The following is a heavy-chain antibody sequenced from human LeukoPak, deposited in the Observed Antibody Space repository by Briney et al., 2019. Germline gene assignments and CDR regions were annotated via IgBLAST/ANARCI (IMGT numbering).Heavy chain of an antibody. D-gene: IGHD3-22*01. CDR3: ARDTYYYDSSGYWSFDY. J-gene: IGHJ4*02. CDR2: ISGSGGST. Sequence: QPGGSLRLSCAASGFTFSSYAMSWVRQAPGKGLEWVSAISGSGGSTYYADSVKGRFTTSRDNAKNSLYLQMNSLRAEDTAVYYCARDTYYYDSSGYWSFDYWGQGTLVTVSS. CDR1: GFTFSSYA. V-gene: IGHV3-23*01.